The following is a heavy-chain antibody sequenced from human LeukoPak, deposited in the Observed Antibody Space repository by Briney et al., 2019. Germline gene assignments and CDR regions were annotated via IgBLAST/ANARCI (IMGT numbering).Heavy chain of an antibody. D-gene: IGHD3-22*01. CDR2: IYYSGST. J-gene: IGHJ4*02. Sequence: PSETLSLTCTVPGGSISISSYYWGWIRPPPGKGLEWIGSIYYSGSTYYHPSLKSRVPISVDTSKNQFSLKLSSVTAADTAVYYCARSVPDYYDSSGYSDYWGQGTLVTVSS. CDR3: ARSVPDYYDSSGYSDY. V-gene: IGHV4-39*07. CDR1: GGSISISSYY.